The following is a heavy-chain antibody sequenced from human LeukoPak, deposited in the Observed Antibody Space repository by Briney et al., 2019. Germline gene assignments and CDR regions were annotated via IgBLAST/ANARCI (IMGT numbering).Heavy chain of an antibody. CDR3: ARGGSVGGSFDSSGYYPDY. CDR1: GFTISSYE. V-gene: IGHV3-48*03. D-gene: IGHD3-22*01. Sequence: SGGSLRLSCAASGFTISSYEMNWVRQAPGKGLEWVSDISSGGITIQYADSAKGRFTISRDNTKNSLYLQMNSLRAEDTAVYYCARGGSVGGSFDSSGYYPDYWGQGTLVTVSS. J-gene: IGHJ4*02. CDR2: ISSGGITI.